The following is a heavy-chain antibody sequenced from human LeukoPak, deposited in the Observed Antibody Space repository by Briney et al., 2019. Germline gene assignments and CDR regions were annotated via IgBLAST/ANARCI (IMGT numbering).Heavy chain of an antibody. D-gene: IGHD1-14*01. J-gene: IGHJ5*02. CDR2: INQDGSEE. Sequence: GGSLRLSCAASGFPLSSFWIAWVRQAPRKRPEWVANINQDGSEERYVAAVKGRFTIFRDNAKNSVHLQMNRLRVEDTAVYYCAKDPGRRFDPWGQGTLVTVSS. CDR3: AKDPGRRFDP. CDR1: GFPLSSFW. V-gene: IGHV3-7*01.